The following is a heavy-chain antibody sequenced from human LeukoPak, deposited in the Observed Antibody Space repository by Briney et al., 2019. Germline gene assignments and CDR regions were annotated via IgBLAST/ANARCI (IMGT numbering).Heavy chain of an antibody. J-gene: IGHJ4*02. V-gene: IGHV4-59*01. D-gene: IGHD6-13*01. Sequence: PSETLSLTCTVSGGSISSYYWSWLRQPPGKGLEWIGYIYYSGSTNYNPSLKSRVTISVDTSKNQFSLKLSSVTAADTAVYYCARGEQLGPFDYWGQGTLVTVSS. CDR3: ARGEQLGPFDY. CDR1: GGSISSYY. CDR2: IYYSGST.